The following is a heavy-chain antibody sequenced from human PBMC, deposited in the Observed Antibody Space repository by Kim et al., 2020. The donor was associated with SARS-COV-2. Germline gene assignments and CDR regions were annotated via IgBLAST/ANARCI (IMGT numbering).Heavy chain of an antibody. Sequence: SQTLSLTCAISGDSVSSNSAAWNWIRQSPSRGLEWLGRTYYRSKWYNDYAVSVKSRITINPDTSKNQFSLQLNSVTPEDTAVYYCARITYQLLWEDIVHYYYYGMDVWGQGTTVTVSS. V-gene: IGHV6-1*01. D-gene: IGHD2-2*01. CDR3: ARITYQLLWEDIVHYYYYGMDV. CDR1: GDSVSSNSAA. J-gene: IGHJ6*02. CDR2: TYYRSKWYN.